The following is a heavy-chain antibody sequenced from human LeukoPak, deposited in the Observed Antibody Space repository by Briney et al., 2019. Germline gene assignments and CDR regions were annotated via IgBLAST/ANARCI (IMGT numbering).Heavy chain of an antibody. CDR2: ISSSGSA. Sequence: SETLSLTCTVSGGSISGYYWSWIRQPPGKGLEWIGYISSSGSANYNPSLKSRVTISRDTSKNQFSLKLRSVTATDTAMYYCARAVVLYYDGSGYSTRFDYWGQGTLVTVSS. D-gene: IGHD3-22*01. V-gene: IGHV4-59*01. J-gene: IGHJ4*02. CDR3: ARAVVLYYDGSGYSTRFDY. CDR1: GGSISGYY.